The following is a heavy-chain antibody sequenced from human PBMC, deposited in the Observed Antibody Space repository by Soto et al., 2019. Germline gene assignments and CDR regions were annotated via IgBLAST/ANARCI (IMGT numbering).Heavy chain of an antibody. CDR3: ARVGIAVAGTLDP. J-gene: IGHJ5*02. CDR2: IYYSGST. CDR1: GGSISSGDYY. V-gene: IGHV4-30-4*01. D-gene: IGHD6-19*01. Sequence: QVQLQESGPGLVKPSQTLSPTYTVSGGSISSGDYYWSWIRQPPGKGLEWIGYIYYSGSTYYNPSLKSRVTISVDTSKNQFSLKLSSVTAADTAVYYCARVGIAVAGTLDPWGQGTLVTVSS.